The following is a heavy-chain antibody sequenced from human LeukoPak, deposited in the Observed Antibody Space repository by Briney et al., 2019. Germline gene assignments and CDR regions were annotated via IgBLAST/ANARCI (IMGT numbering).Heavy chain of an antibody. D-gene: IGHD6-19*01. CDR2: FDPEDGET. CDR3: ATTHPTRQWLGVFDY. V-gene: IGHV1-24*01. Sequence: GASVKVSCKVSVYTLTELSMHWVRQAPGKGLEWMGGFDPEDGETTYAQKFQGRVTMTEDTSTDTAYMELSSLRSEDTAVYYCATTHPTRQWLGVFDYWGQGTLVTVSS. CDR1: VYTLTELS. J-gene: IGHJ4*02.